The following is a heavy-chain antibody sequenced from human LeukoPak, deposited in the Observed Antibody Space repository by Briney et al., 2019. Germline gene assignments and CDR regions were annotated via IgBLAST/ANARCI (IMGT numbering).Heavy chain of an antibody. CDR1: GYSFTSHW. CDR2: IYSGDSET. CDR3: ARRYYYDSSGYYLAHDAFDI. V-gene: IGHV5-51*01. Sequence: GESLKISCKGSGYSFTSHWIGWVRQMPGKDLEWMGIIYSGDSETRYSPSFQGQVTISADKSISTAYLQWSSLKASDTAMYYCARRYYYDSSGYYLAHDAFDIWGQGTMVTVSS. D-gene: IGHD3-22*01. J-gene: IGHJ3*02.